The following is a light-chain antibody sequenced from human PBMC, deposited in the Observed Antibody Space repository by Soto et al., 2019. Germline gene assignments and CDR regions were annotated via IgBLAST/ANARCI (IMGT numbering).Light chain of an antibody. V-gene: IGKV1-5*03. Sequence: DIQMTQSPSTLSASVGDRVTITCRASQRISSWLAWYQQKPGKATKLLIYKESSLESGVPSRFSDSGSGTEFTLTISSLQPDDFATYYCQQYKSFPTFGQGTKVEIK. CDR1: QRISSW. CDR3: QQYKSFPT. J-gene: IGKJ1*01. CDR2: KES.